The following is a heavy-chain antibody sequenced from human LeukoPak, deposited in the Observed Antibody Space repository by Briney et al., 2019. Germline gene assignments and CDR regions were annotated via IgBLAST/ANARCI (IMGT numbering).Heavy chain of an antibody. J-gene: IGHJ5*02. V-gene: IGHV1-2*02. CDR2: INPNSGGI. CDR3: ARDGERQPAVLRFLEWFSDSGGWFDP. CDR1: GYTFTSYY. Sequence: ASVKVSCQASGYTFTSYYMHWVRQAPGQGLEWMGWINPNSGGINYAQKFQGRVTMTRDTSISTAYMELSRLRSDDTAVYYCARDGERQPAVLRFLEWFSDSGGWFDPWGQGTLSLSPQ. D-gene: IGHD3-3*01.